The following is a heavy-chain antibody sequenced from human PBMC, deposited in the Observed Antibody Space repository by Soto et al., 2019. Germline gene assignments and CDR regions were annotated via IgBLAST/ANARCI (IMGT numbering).Heavy chain of an antibody. Sequence: SETLSLTCTVSGGSISSSSYYWGWIRQPPGKGLEWIGSIYYSGSTYYNPSLKSRVTISVDTSKNQFSLKLSSVTVADTAVYYCALLAFSYYYYGMDVWGQGTTVTVSS. CDR3: ALLAFSYYYYGMDV. V-gene: IGHV4-39*01. CDR1: GGSISSSSYY. D-gene: IGHD3-3*02. J-gene: IGHJ6*02. CDR2: IYYSGST.